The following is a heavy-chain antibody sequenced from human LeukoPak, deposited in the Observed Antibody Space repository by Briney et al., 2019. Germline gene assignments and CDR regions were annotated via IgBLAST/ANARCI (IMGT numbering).Heavy chain of an antibody. CDR1: GFTFSGSA. J-gene: IGHJ5*02. D-gene: IGHD6-13*01. CDR2: IRSKANSYAT. CDR3: TRMVAAAPGWFDP. V-gene: IGHV3-73*01. Sequence: PGGSLRLSCAASGFTFSGSAMHWVRHASGKGLEWVGRIRSKANSYATAYAASVKGRFTISRDDSKNTAYLQMNSLKTEDTAVYYCTRMVAAAPGWFDPWGQGTLVTVSS.